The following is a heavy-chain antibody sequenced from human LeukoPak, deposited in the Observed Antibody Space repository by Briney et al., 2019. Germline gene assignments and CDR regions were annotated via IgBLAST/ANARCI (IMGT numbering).Heavy chain of an antibody. J-gene: IGHJ4*02. D-gene: IGHD5-12*01. Sequence: PGGSLRLSCAASAFTFYNYAMSWVRQTPGKGLEWVSAISGSGGYTYYADSVKGRFTISRDNSKNTLYLQMNSLRAEDTAIYYCARRDYDYCFDSWGQGTLVTVSS. CDR3: ARRDYDYCFDS. V-gene: IGHV3-23*01. CDR2: ISGSGGYT. CDR1: AFTFYNYA.